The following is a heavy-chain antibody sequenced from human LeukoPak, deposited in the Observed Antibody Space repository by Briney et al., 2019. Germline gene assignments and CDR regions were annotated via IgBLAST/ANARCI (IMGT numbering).Heavy chain of an antibody. CDR1: GGSISSGGYY. CDR3: ARNPYGDYSLYYFDY. D-gene: IGHD4-17*01. Sequence: PSETLSLTCTVSGGSISSGGYYWSWIRQPPGKGLEWIGYIYYSGSTNYNPSLKSRVTISVDTSKNQFSLKLSSVTAADTAVYYCARNPYGDYSLYYFDYWGQGTLVTVSS. J-gene: IGHJ4*02. V-gene: IGHV4-61*08. CDR2: IYYSGST.